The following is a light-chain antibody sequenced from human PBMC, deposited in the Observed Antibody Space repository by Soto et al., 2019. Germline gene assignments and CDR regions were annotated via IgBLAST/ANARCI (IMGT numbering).Light chain of an antibody. CDR3: QQYGSSPPLT. Sequence: EIVMTQSPATLSMSPGERATVPCRASQSVRNNLAWYQQKPGQAPRLLIYGASSRATGIPDRFSGSGSGTDFTLTISRLEPEDFAVYYCQQYGSSPPLTFGGGTRVEIK. V-gene: IGKV3-20*01. CDR2: GAS. J-gene: IGKJ4*01. CDR1: QSVRNN.